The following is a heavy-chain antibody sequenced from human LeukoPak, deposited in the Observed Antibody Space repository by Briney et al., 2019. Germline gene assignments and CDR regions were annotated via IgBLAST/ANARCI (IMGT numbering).Heavy chain of an antibody. V-gene: IGHV2-70*11. CDR3: ARQYSSGWYWNY. D-gene: IGHD6-13*01. CDR1: VFSLSTSGMC. CDR2: IDWDDDK. Sequence: QTLSLTRTFPVFSLSTSGMCVSWIRQPPGKALEWLARIDWDDDKYYSTSLKTRPTIPKDTSKNQVVLTMTNMDPEDTATYYCARQYSSGWYWNYWGQGTLVTVSS. J-gene: IGHJ4*02.